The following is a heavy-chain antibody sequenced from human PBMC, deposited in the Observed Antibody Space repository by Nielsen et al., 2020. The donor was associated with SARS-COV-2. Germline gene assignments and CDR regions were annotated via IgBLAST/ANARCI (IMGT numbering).Heavy chain of an antibody. CDR1: GFTFSSFA. Sequence: GESLKISCAASGFTFSSFALHWVRQAPGKGLEWVAIISHDGNTLYNAGSVKGRFTISRDNSENTMFLQMNSQRVDDTAVYYCAREGPDSSSSYFDYWGQGTLVTVSS. CDR3: AREGPDSSSSYFDY. V-gene: IGHV3-30*04. CDR2: ISHDGNTL. D-gene: IGHD6-6*01. J-gene: IGHJ4*02.